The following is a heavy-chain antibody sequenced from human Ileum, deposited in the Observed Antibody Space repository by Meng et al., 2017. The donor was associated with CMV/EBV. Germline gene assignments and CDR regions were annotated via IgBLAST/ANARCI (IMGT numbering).Heavy chain of an antibody. CDR2: ISNSGAST. Sequence: GHLWEAGGGLIQPGCSLRSSCTASGVTFSSYAMTWFRQAPGKGLEWVAGISNSGASTYFADSVKGRFTISRDNSKNTMYLQMNSLRDEDTAKYYCAKASYERFRELDSWGQGTPVTVSS. J-gene: IGHJ4*02. V-gene: IGHV3-23*01. CDR3: AKASYERFRELDS. D-gene: IGHD3-3*01. CDR1: GVTFSSYA.